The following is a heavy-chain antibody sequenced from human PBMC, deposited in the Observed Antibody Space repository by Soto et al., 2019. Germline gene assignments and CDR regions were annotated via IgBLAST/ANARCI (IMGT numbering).Heavy chain of an antibody. Sequence: QVQLVQSGAEVKKPGSSVKVSCKASGGTFSSYTISWVRQAPGQGLEWMGRIIPILGLANYAQRFQGRVTITADKSTSTAYMELSSLRSEDTAVYYCARASRLGYYSSSSCYDALDIWGQGTMVTVSS. J-gene: IGHJ3*02. V-gene: IGHV1-69*02. CDR1: GGTFSSYT. CDR3: ARASRLGYYSSSSCYDALDI. CDR2: IIPILGLA. D-gene: IGHD2-2*01.